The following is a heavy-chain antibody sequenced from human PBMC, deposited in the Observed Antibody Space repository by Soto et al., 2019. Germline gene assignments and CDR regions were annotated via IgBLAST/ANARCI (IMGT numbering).Heavy chain of an antibody. D-gene: IGHD5-12*01. CDR2: IYYSGST. CDR1: GGSISSYY. J-gene: IGHJ4*02. V-gene: IGHV4-59*01. Sequence: SETLSLTCTVSGGSISSYYWSWIRQPPGKGLEWIGYIYYSGSTNYNPSLKSRVTISVDTSKNQFSLKLSSVTAADTAVYYCARTSPVDSPPIFDDWGQGTLVPVSS. CDR3: ARTSPVDSPPIFDD.